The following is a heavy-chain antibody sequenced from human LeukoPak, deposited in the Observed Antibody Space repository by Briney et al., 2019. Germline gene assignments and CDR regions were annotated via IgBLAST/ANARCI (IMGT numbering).Heavy chain of an antibody. CDR2: IGGSGGST. CDR1: EFTFSNYA. V-gene: IGHV3-23*01. D-gene: IGHD1-26*01. J-gene: IGHJ2*01. Sequence: GGSLRLSCAASEFTFSNYAMSWVRQAPGNGLEWVSAIGGSGGSTCYADSVKGRFTISRDNSENTLYLQMNSLRGDDTAVYYCAKDVSERYKGWYFDLWGRGTLVTISS. CDR3: AKDVSERYKGWYFDL.